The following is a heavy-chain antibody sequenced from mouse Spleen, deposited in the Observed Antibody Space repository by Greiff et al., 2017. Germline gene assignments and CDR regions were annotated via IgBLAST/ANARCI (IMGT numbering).Heavy chain of an antibody. CDR2: IDPETGGT. J-gene: IGHJ4*01. CDR1: GYTFTDYE. CDR3: TGSSSFYAMDY. Sequence: VQLQQSGAELVRPGASVTLSCKASGYTFTDYEMHWVKQTPVHGLEWIGAIDPETGGTAYNQKFKGKAILTADKSSSTAYMELRSLTSEDSAVYYCTGSSSFYAMDYWGQGTSVTVSS. D-gene: IGHD3-1*01. V-gene: IGHV1-15*01.